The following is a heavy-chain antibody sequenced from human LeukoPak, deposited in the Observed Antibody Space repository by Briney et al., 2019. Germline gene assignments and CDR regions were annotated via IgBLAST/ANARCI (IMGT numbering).Heavy chain of an antibody. V-gene: IGHV4-59*01. CDR1: GGSISSYY. CDR3: TRAVTPQPFFDY. Sequence: SETLSLTCTVSGGSISSYYWSWIRQPPGKGLEWIGYIYYSGTTNYNPSLKSRVAISVDTSNNQFSLKLSSVTAADTAVYYCTRAVTPQPFFDYWGQGILVTVSS. J-gene: IGHJ4*02. CDR2: IYYSGTT. D-gene: IGHD2-21*02.